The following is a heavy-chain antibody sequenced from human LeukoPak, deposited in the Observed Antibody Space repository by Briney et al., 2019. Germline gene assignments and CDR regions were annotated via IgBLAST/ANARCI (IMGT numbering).Heavy chain of an antibody. CDR2: IWYDGSNK. CDR3: AKGRLRYFDWLPPGDAFDI. Sequence: GGSLRLSCAASGFTFRSYGMHWVRQAPGKGLEWVAVIWYDGSNKYYADSVKGRFTISRDNSKNTLYLQMNSLRAEDTAVYYCAKGRLRYFDWLPPGDAFDIWGQGTMVTVSS. J-gene: IGHJ3*02. CDR1: GFTFRSYG. D-gene: IGHD3-9*01. V-gene: IGHV3-33*06.